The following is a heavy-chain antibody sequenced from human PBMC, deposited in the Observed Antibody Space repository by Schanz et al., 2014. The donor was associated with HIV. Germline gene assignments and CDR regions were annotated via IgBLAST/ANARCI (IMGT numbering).Heavy chain of an antibody. CDR3: ASTVYPYTGSSDYYYGMDV. J-gene: IGHJ6*02. Sequence: QVQLVESGGGVVQPGRSLRLSCAASGFTFSSYGMHWVRQAPGKGLEWVAVIWYDGSNKYYADSVKGRFTISRDNSKKTLFLQMNSLRVEDTAVYYCASTVYPYTGSSDYYYGMDVWGQGTTVTVSS. D-gene: IGHD6-6*01. V-gene: IGHV3-33*01. CDR1: GFTFSSYG. CDR2: IWYDGSNK.